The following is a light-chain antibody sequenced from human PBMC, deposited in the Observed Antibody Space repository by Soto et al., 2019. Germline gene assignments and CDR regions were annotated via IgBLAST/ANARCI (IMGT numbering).Light chain of an antibody. J-gene: IGKJ2*01. V-gene: IGKV3-20*01. CDR2: GAS. CDR1: QNVSTSY. Sequence: KRAAGARCLAPGGRATLSCSASQNVSTSYLAWYQQKPGQAPRLLIYGASNRASGIPDRFSGGASGTGFTLTISRLEPEDFAVYFCQQYGVSPPFTFGQGTKVDIK. CDR3: QQYGVSPPFT.